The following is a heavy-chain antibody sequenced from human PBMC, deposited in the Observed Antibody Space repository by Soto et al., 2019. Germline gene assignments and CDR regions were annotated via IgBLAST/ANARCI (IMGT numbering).Heavy chain of an antibody. CDR3: AGGYYDSSGYYPTDY. CDR2: MNANSGNT. CDR1: GYTFSDYD. D-gene: IGHD3-22*01. J-gene: IGHJ4*02. Sequence: QVQLVQSGAEVKKPGASVKVSCNASGYTFSDYDIIWVRQATGQGLEWMGWMNANSGNTGYARKLQGRVAMTGATSRSTAYMEVSRLICDDTAVYFCAGGYYDSSGYYPTDYWGQGILVTVSS. V-gene: IGHV1-8*01.